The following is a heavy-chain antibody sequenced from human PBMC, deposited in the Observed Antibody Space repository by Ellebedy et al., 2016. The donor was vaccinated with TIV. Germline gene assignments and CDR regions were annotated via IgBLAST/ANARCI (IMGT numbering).Heavy chain of an antibody. D-gene: IGHD3-22*01. CDR1: GGSISSGDYY. Sequence: SETLSLTCTVSGGSISSGDYYWSWIRQPPGKGLEWIGYIYYSGSTYYNPSLKSRVTISVDTSKNQFSLKLSSVTAADTAVYYCARGYYDSSGVIDYWGQGTLVTVSS. J-gene: IGHJ4*02. CDR3: ARGYYDSSGVIDY. V-gene: IGHV4-30-4*01. CDR2: IYYSGST.